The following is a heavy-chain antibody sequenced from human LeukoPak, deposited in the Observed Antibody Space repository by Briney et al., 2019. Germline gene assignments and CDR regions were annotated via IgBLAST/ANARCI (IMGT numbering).Heavy chain of an antibody. D-gene: IGHD6-19*01. CDR2: ISPYNGNT. CDR1: GYTFASYG. V-gene: IGHV1-18*01. J-gene: IGHJ4*02. CDR3: ARAGSGSGWYFDY. Sequence: ASVKVSCKASGYTFASYGINWVRQAPGQGLEWMGWISPYNGNTRYAQKFQGRVAMTTDTSTTTAYMELRGLRFNDTAVYYCARAGSGSGWYFDYWGQGTLVTVSS.